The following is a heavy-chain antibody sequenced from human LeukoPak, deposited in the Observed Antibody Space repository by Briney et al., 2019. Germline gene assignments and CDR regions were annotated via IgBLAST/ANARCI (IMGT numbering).Heavy chain of an antibody. V-gene: IGHV4-34*01. CDR3: ARGGSGWWPRYFDY. Sequence: SETLSLVCAVYGGSFSGYYWSWIRQPPGKGLEWIGEINHSGSTNYNPSLKSRVTISVDTSKNQFSLKLSSVTAADTAVYYCARGGSGWWPRYFDYWGQGTLVTVSS. CDR1: GGSFSGYY. D-gene: IGHD6-19*01. CDR2: INHSGST. J-gene: IGHJ4*02.